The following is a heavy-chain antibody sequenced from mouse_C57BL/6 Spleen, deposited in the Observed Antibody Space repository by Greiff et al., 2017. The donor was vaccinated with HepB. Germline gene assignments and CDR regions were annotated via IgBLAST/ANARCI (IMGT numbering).Heavy chain of an antibody. D-gene: IGHD1-1*01. Sequence: EVQLQQSGPVLVKPGASVKMSCKASGYTFTDYYMNWVKQSHGKSLEWIGVINPYNGGTSYNQKFKGKATLTVDKSSSTAYMELNSLTSEDSAVYYCARGVPYYGSSYPYFDVWGTGTTVTSPQ. CDR3: ARGVPYYGSSYPYFDV. V-gene: IGHV1-19*01. CDR2: INPYNGGT. J-gene: IGHJ1*03. CDR1: GYTFTDYY.